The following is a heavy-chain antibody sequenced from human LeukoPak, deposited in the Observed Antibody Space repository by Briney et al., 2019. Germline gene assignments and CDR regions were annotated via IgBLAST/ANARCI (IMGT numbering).Heavy chain of an antibody. CDR2: ISSSSSYI. D-gene: IGHD5-24*01. Sequence: PGGSLRLSCAASGFTFSNYNMNWVRQAPGKGLEWVSSISSSSSYIYYADSVKGRFTISRDNAKNSLYLQMNSLRAEDTAVYYCARAGGWLQSYMDVWGKGTTVTVSS. CDR1: GFTFSNYN. V-gene: IGHV3-21*01. CDR3: ARAGGWLQSYMDV. J-gene: IGHJ6*03.